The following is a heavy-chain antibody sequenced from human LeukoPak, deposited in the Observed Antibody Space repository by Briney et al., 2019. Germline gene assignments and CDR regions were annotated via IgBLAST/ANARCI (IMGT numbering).Heavy chain of an antibody. D-gene: IGHD3-10*01. CDR3: ARGRGPPNTNRDFYYYYYMDV. Sequence: RASVKVSCKASGGTFSSYAISWVRQAPGQGLEWMGGIIPIFGTANYAQKFQGRVTITADKSTSTAYMELSSLRSEDMALYYCARGRGPPNTNRDFYYYYYMDVWGTGTTVTVSS. J-gene: IGHJ6*03. V-gene: IGHV1-69*06. CDR2: IIPIFGTA. CDR1: GGTFSSYA.